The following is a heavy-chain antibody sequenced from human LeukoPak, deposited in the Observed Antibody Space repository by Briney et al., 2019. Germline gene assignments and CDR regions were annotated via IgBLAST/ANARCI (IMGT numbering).Heavy chain of an antibody. CDR1: GFTFCDYA. J-gene: IGHJ4*02. D-gene: IGHD3-10*01. CDR2: IRSKAYGGTT. V-gene: IGHV3-49*04. CDR3: TREVGAASVY. Sequence: GGSLRLSCTASGFTFCDYAMSWVRQAPGKGLEWVGFIRSKAYGGTTEYAASVKGRFTISRDDSKSIAYLQMNSLKTEDTAVYYCTREVGAASVYWGQGTLVTVSS.